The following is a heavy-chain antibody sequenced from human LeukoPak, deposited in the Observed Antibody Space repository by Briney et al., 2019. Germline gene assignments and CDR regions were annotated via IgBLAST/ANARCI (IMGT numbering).Heavy chain of an antibody. D-gene: IGHD1-1*01. CDR1: DDSIAMYY. V-gene: IGHV4-59*01. J-gene: IGHJ6*03. CDR3: ARGRVSSSTWYSTYYYYFYMDV. CDR2: VNHTGST. Sequence: SETLSLTCTVSDDSIAMYYWTWIRQPPGKGLEWIGYVNHTGSTNFNPSLNGRVSISRDTSKNLLSLRLRSVTGADTAGYFCARGRVSSSTWYSTYYYYFYMDVWGKGTTVTVSS.